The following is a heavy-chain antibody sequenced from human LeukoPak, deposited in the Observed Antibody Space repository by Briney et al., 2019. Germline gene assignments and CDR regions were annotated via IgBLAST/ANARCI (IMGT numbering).Heavy chain of an antibody. Sequence: PGGSLRLSCAASGFTFSSHWMSWVRQAPGKGLEWVSSISSSSSYIYYADSVKGRFTISRDNAKNSLYLQMNSLRAEDTAVYYCARAEGLAARDYWGQGTLVTVSS. CDR1: GFTFSSHW. D-gene: IGHD6-6*01. CDR2: ISSSSSYI. CDR3: ARAEGLAARDY. J-gene: IGHJ4*02. V-gene: IGHV3-21*01.